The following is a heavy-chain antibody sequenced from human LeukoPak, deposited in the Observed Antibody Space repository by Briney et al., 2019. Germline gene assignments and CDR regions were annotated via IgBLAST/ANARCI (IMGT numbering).Heavy chain of an antibody. J-gene: IGHJ5*02. V-gene: IGHV4-39*01. D-gene: IGHD5-12*01. CDR2: IYYSGST. CDR3: ARHSGYGPTWFDP. Sequence: KASETLSLTCTVSGVSISSSSYYWGWIRQPPGKGLEWIVSIYYSGSTYYNPSLKSRVTISVDTSKNQFSLKLSSVTAADTAVYYCARHSGYGPTWFDPWGQGTLVTVSS. CDR1: GVSISSSSYY.